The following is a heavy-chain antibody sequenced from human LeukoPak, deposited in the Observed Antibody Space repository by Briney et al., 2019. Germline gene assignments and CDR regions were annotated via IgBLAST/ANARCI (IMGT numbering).Heavy chain of an antibody. CDR1: GYTFTSYG. V-gene: IGHV1-18*01. D-gene: IGHD7-27*01. J-gene: IGHJ4*02. Sequence: EASVKVSCKASGYTFTSYGISWVRQAPGQGLEWLGWISTYNGNTHYAQKLQGRVTMTTDTSTTTAYMELRSLRSDDTAVYYCARDYRTGFDYWGQGTLVTVSS. CDR3: ARDYRTGFDY. CDR2: ISTYNGNT.